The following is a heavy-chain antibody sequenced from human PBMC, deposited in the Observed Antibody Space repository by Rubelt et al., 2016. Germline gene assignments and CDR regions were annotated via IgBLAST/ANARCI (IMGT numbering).Heavy chain of an antibody. V-gene: IGHV1-69*13. CDR3: ARLSIFEDTAMVMSDY. J-gene: IGHJ4*02. D-gene: IGHD5-18*01. Sequence: QVQLVQSGAEVKKPGASVKVSCKASGYTFTSYAISWVRQAPGQGLEWMGGIIPIFGTANYAQKFQGRVTITADESTSTAYMELSSLRSEDTAVYYCARLSIFEDTAMVMSDYWGQGTLVTVSS. CDR2: IIPIFGTA. CDR1: GYTFTSYA.